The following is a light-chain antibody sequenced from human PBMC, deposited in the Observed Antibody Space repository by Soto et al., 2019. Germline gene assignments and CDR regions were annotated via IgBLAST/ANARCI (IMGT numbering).Light chain of an antibody. V-gene: IGKV1-5*03. Sequence: IQLTQSPSSLSASVGDRVTITCRASQSISSWLAWYQQKPGKAPKLLIYKASSLESGVPSRFSGSGSGTEFTLTISSLQPDDFATYYCQQYDSYLPYTFGQGTKVDIK. CDR1: QSISSW. CDR2: KAS. J-gene: IGKJ2*01. CDR3: QQYDSYLPYT.